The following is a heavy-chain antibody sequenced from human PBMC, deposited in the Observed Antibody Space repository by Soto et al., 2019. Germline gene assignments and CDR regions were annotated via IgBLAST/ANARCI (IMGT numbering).Heavy chain of an antibody. Sequence: QVQLVESGGGVVQPGRSLRLSCAASGFTFSSYGMHWVRQAPGKGLEWVAVISYDGSNKYYADSVKGRFTISRDNSKNTLYLQMNSLRAEDTAVYYCAKGLYGDHPGPGGLYYYYYMDVWGKGTTVTVSS. CDR3: AKGLYGDHPGPGGLYYYYYMDV. J-gene: IGHJ6*03. CDR2: ISYDGSNK. V-gene: IGHV3-30*18. CDR1: GFTFSSYG. D-gene: IGHD4-17*01.